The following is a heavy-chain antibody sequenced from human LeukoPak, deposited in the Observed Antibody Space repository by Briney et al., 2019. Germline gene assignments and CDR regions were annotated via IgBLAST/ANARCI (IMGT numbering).Heavy chain of an antibody. J-gene: IGHJ4*02. CDR3: ARRGTNWGRFDY. D-gene: IGHD7-27*01. Sequence: PSETLSLTCTVPGGSISSSSYYWGWIRQPPGKGLEWIGTIHYSGSTYYNPSLRSRVTMSVDTSKNQLSLKLTSVTAADTAVYYCARRGTNWGRFDYWGQGSLVTVSS. CDR2: IHYSGST. V-gene: IGHV4-39*01. CDR1: GGSISSSSYY.